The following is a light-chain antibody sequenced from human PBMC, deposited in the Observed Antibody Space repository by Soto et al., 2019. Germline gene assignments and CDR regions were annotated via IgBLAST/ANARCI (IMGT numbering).Light chain of an antibody. CDR3: QQYYSSPTWT. V-gene: IGKV4-1*01. Sequence: DIVMTQSPDSLAVSLGERATSNCKSSQSILYSSNNENYLAWFQQKPGQPPKLLIYWASTRESGVPDRFSGSGSETDFTLTISSLQAEDVAIYYCQQYYSSPTWTFGQGTKV. CDR1: QSILYSSNNENY. J-gene: IGKJ1*01. CDR2: WAS.